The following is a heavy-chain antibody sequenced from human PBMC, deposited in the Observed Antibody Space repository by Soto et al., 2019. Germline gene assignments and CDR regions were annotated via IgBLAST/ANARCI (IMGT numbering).Heavy chain of an antibody. CDR1: GGSISSGGSY. CDR3: ARAPETPPIFGVVRPYFFDF. D-gene: IGHD3-3*01. CDR2: IFYSDSF. V-gene: IGHV4-31*03. Sequence: QVQLQESGPGLVKSSQTLSLTCTVSGGSISSGGSYWSWIRQRPGKGLEWIGYIFYSDSFYYTPSLKGRVVILADTSKNQFTRKLSSVTDADTAVYYVARAPETPPIFGVVRPYFFDFWGQGTLVTVSS. J-gene: IGHJ4*02.